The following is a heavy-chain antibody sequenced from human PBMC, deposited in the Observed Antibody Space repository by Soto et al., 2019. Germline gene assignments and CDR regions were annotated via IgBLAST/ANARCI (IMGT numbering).Heavy chain of an antibody. D-gene: IGHD6-19*01. V-gene: IGHV4-59*01. J-gene: IGHJ5*02. Sequence: SETLSLTCTVSGGSISSYYCSWSRQPPGKGLEWIGYIYYSGSTNYNPSLKSRVTISVDTSKNQFSLKLSSVTAADTAVYYCARGGIAVAGTYWFDPWGQGTLVTVSS. CDR3: ARGGIAVAGTYWFDP. CDR1: GGSISSYY. CDR2: IYYSGST.